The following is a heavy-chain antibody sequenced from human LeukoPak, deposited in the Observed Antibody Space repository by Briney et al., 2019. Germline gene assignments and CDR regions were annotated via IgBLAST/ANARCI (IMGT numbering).Heavy chain of an antibody. Sequence: SQTLSLTCTVSGGSISSGSYYWSWIRQPTGKGLEWIGRIYTSGSTNYNPSLKSRVTISLDTSKNQFSLKLSSVTAADTAVYYCARQTGSGLFILPGGQGTLVTVSS. D-gene: IGHD3/OR15-3a*01. J-gene: IGHJ4*02. CDR3: ARQTGSGLFILP. V-gene: IGHV4-61*02. CDR2: IYTSGST. CDR1: GGSISSGSYY.